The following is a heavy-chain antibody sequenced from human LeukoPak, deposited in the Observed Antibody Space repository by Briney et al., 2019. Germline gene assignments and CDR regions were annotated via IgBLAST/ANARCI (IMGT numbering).Heavy chain of an antibody. Sequence: GGSLRLSCAASGFTFSTHWMSWVRQAPGKGLEWVAKIKEDGSEKYYVDSVKGRFTISRDNAKNSLSLQMHSLRGEDTAVYYCVRDQGYCTSASCHGDAFDVWGQGSMVSVSS. CDR2: IKEDGSEK. CDR3: VRDQGYCTSASCHGDAFDV. D-gene: IGHD2-2*01. J-gene: IGHJ3*01. V-gene: IGHV3-7*01. CDR1: GFTFSTHW.